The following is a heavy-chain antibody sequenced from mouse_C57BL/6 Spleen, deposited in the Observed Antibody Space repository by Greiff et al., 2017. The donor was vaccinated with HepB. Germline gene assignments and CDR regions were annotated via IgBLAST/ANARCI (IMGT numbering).Heavy chain of an antibody. V-gene: IGHV1-22*01. CDR1: GYTFTDYN. CDR3: ARWDRITTVVAFDY. J-gene: IGHJ2*01. CDR2: INPNNGGT. D-gene: IGHD1-1*01. Sequence: EVQLQQSGPELVKPGASVKMSCKASGYTFTDYNMHWVKQSHGKSLEWIGYINPNNGGTSYNQKFKGKATLPVNKSSSTAYMELRSLTSEDAAFYYCARWDRITTVVAFDYWGQGTTLTVSS.